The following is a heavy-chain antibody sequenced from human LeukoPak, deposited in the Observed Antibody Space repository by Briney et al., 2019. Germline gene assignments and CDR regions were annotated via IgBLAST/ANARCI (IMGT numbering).Heavy chain of an antibody. CDR2: IRHDGSIK. V-gene: IGHV3-30*02. CDR1: GFTFSTYG. D-gene: IGHD3-22*01. J-gene: IGHJ4*02. CDR3: ARDPSSSGFYPDFDY. Sequence: GGSLRLSCAASGFTFSTYGMHWVRQAPGKGLEWVAFIRHDGSIKYYADSVKGRFTISRDNAKNSLYLQMNSLTAEDTALYYCARDPSSSGFYPDFDYWGQGTLVTVSS.